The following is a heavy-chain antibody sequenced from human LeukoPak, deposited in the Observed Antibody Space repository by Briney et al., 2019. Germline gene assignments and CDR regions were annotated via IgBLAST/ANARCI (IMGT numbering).Heavy chain of an antibody. D-gene: IGHD3-10*01. V-gene: IGHV4-59*01. CDR3: ARGGDYGSGSLYNF. J-gene: IGHJ4*02. CDR1: GGSISSYY. Sequence: SETLSLTCTVSGGSISSYYWSWIRQPPGKGLEWIGYIYYSGSSNYNPSLKSRVTISADTSKNQFSLKLTSVTAADTAVYYCARGGDYGSGSLYNFWGQGTLVTVSS. CDR2: IYYSGSS.